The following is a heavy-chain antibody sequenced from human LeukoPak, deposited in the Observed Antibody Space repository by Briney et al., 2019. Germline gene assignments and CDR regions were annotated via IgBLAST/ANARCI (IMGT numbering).Heavy chain of an antibody. CDR1: GFTFSSYW. D-gene: IGHD6-6*01. J-gene: IGHJ4*02. Sequence: GGSLRLSCAASGFTFSSYWMHRVRQAPGKGLVWLSRINTDESTTTYADSVKGRFTISRDNAKNTLYLQMNSLRAEDTAVYYCAREYSSSSGRYFDYWGQGTLVTVSS. CDR3: AREYSSSSGRYFDY. V-gene: IGHV3-74*03. CDR2: INTDESTT.